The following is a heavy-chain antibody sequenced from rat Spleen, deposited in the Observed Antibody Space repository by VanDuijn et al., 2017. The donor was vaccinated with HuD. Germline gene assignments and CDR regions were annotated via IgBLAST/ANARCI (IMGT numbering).Heavy chain of an antibody. V-gene: IGHV5-20*01. J-gene: IGHJ3*01. Sequence: EVQLVESGGGLVQPGRSMKLSCAASGFTFSNYDMAWVRQAPTKGLEWVASISYDGSSTYYRDSVKGRFTISRDNAKSTLYLQMDSLRSEDTATYYCTNTATEGIVRPPFAYWGQGTLVTVSS. D-gene: IGHD1-11*01. CDR3: TNTATEGIVRPPFAY. CDR2: ISYDGSST. CDR1: GFTFSNYD.